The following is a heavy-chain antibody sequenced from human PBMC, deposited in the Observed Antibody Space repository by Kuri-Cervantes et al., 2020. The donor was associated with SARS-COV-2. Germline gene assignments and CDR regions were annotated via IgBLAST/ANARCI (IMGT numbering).Heavy chain of an antibody. Sequence: SRPLTSTFNPSGGPISSYYWSWIRQPPGKGLAWIGQINHSGSTNYNPTLKSRVTISVDTSKNQFSLKLSSVTAADTAVYYCARGSYGSWVYYYYYYLDLWGKGTMVTVSS. CDR1: GGPISSYY. V-gene: IGHV4-34*01. CDR3: ARGSYGSWVYYYYYYLDL. D-gene: IGHD5-18*01. CDR2: INHSGST. J-gene: IGHJ6*03.